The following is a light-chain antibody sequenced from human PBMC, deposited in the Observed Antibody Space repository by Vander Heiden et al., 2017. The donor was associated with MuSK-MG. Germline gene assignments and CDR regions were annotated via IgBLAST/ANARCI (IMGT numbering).Light chain of an antibody. Sequence: AIQMTESPSSLSASVGDRVTITCQASQDIKNDLGWYQQKPGKAPKLLIYAASRLQGAVPSRFSGSGSGTDFTLTISSLQPEDSATYYCRQDYSYPRTFGQGTKVEIK. V-gene: IGKV1-6*01. CDR1: QDIKND. CDR3: RQDYSYPRT. J-gene: IGKJ1*01. CDR2: AAS.